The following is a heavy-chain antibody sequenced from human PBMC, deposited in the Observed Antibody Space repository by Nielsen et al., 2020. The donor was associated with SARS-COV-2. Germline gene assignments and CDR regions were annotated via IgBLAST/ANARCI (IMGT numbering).Heavy chain of an antibody. V-gene: IGHV3-30-3*01. CDR1: GFTFSSYA. D-gene: IGHD6-13*01. CDR3: ARDLFMYSSRGDWFDP. J-gene: IGHJ5*02. Sequence: GGSLRLSCAASGFTFSSYAMHWVRQAPGKGLEWVAVISYDGSNKYYADSVKGRFTISRDNSKNTLYLQMNSLRAEDTAVYYCARDLFMYSSRGDWFDPWGQGTLVTVSS. CDR2: ISYDGSNK.